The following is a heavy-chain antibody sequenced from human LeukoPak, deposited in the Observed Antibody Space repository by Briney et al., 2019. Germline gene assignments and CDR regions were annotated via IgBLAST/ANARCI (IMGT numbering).Heavy chain of an antibody. CDR1: GFTFSSYG. D-gene: IGHD2-15*01. CDR2: ISYDGSNK. J-gene: IGHJ6*02. Sequence: QPGRSLRLSCAASGFTFSSYGMHWVRQAPGKGLEWEAVISYDGSNKYYADSVKGRFTISRDNSKNTLYLQMNSLRAEDTAVYYCAKDRLYCSGGSCYSGYYGMDVWGQGTTVTVSS. V-gene: IGHV3-30*18. CDR3: AKDRLYCSGGSCYSGYYGMDV.